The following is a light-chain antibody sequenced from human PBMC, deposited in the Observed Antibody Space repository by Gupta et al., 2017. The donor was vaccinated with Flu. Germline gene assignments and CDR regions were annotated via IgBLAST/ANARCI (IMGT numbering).Light chain of an antibody. CDR3: QHCWGSPSFT. CDR1: QSIRSNY. Sequence: LSLSSGGGAILTCRASQSIRSNYLDWYQQQPGQAPRLLIYGASNMATGIPDRFSGSGSGTDFTLTSSRLKPEDFAMYYCQHCWGSPSFTFGHGTKVDIK. V-gene: IGKV3-20*01. J-gene: IGKJ3*01. CDR2: GAS.